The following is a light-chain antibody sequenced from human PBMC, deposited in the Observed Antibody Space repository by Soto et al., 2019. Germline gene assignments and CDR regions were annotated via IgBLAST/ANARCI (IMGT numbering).Light chain of an antibody. Sequence: DIQMTQSPSSLSASVGDRVTITCRASQSISSYLNWYQQKAGKVPKLLIYAASSLQSGVPSRFSGSGSVTDFTLTISSLQPEDFATYYCQQSYSTPLTFGGGTKVEIK. V-gene: IGKV1-39*01. J-gene: IGKJ4*01. CDR2: AAS. CDR1: QSISSY. CDR3: QQSYSTPLT.